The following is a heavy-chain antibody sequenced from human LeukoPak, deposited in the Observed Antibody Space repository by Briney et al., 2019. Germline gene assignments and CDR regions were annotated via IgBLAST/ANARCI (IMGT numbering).Heavy chain of an antibody. D-gene: IGHD4-17*01. CDR1: GFTFSSYA. Sequence: PGGSLRLSCTASGFTFSSYAMSWVRQAPGKGLEWVSAISGSGGSTYYADSVKGRFTISRDNSKNTLYLQMNSLRAEDTAVYYCAKGETVTTTSFDYWGQGTLVTVSS. J-gene: IGHJ4*02. CDR2: ISGSGGST. CDR3: AKGETVTTTSFDY. V-gene: IGHV3-23*01.